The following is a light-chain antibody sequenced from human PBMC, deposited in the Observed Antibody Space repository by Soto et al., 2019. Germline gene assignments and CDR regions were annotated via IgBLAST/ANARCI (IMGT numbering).Light chain of an antibody. CDR1: QSVDSK. V-gene: IGKV3-15*01. CDR3: QQYKNWPPIT. CDR2: DAS. J-gene: IGKJ5*01. Sequence: EIVLTQSPGTLSLSPGERATLSCRASQSVDSKLAWYQQKPGQAPRLLIYDASTRATGFPARFSGSGSGTEFTLTISSLQSEDFAVYYCQQYKNWPPITFGQGTRLEIK.